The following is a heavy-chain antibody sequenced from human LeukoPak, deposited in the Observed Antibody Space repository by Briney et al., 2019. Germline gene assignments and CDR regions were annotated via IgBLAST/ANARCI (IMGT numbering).Heavy chain of an antibody. J-gene: IGHJ4*02. V-gene: IGHV4-34*01. D-gene: IGHD6-19*01. CDR2: INHSGST. Sequence: DPSETLSLTCAVYGGSFSGYYWSWIRQPPGKGLEWIGEINHSGSTNYNPSLKSRVTISVDTSKNQFSLKLSSVTAADTAVYYCARALSSGSDYWGQGTLVTVSS. CDR3: ARALSSGSDY. CDR1: GGSFSGYY.